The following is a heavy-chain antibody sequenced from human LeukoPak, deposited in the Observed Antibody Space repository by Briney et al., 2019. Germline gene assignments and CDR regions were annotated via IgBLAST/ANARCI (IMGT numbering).Heavy chain of an antibody. J-gene: IGHJ6*02. CDR3: AREKMVADTLGLNYYYGMDV. Sequence: GGSLRLSCAASGFTFSSYSMNWVRQAPGKGLEWVSSISSSSSYIYYADSVKGRFTISRDNAKNSLYLQMNSLSAEDTAVYYCAREKMVADTLGLNYYYGMDVWGQGTTVTVSS. CDR1: GFTFSSYS. D-gene: IGHD2-15*01. CDR2: ISSSSSYI. V-gene: IGHV3-21*01.